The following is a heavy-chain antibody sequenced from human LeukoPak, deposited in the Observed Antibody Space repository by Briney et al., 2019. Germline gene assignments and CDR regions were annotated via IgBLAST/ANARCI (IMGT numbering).Heavy chain of an antibody. J-gene: IGHJ4*02. D-gene: IGHD3-22*01. CDR2: ISGSGGST. Sequence: GGSLRLSCAASGFTFSSYAMSWVRQAPGKGLEWVSAISGSGGSTYYADSVKGRFTISRDNSKNTLYLQMNSLRAEDTAVYYCAKALTMIVVIDSSRVFDYWGQGTLVTVSS. CDR3: AKALTMIVVIDSSRVFDY. V-gene: IGHV3-23*01. CDR1: GFTFSSYA.